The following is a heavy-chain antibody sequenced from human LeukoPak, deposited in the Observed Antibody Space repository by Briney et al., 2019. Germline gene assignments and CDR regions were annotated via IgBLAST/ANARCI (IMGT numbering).Heavy chain of an antibody. CDR2: IGGSGGTT. CDR1: GFTFSSYA. CDR3: AKGYCASTTCYARFEN. V-gene: IGHV3-23*01. Sequence: GSLRFSCAASGFTFSSYAMSWVRQAPGKGLEWVSSIGGSGGTTFYADSVKGRFTISRDNSKNTLFLQMSSLRAEDTAVYYCAKGYCASTTCYARFENWGQGTLVTVSS. D-gene: IGHD2-2*01. J-gene: IGHJ4*02.